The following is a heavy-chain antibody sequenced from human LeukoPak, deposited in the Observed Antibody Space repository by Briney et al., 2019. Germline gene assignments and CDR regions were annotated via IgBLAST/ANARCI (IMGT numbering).Heavy chain of an antibody. J-gene: IGHJ4*02. CDR2: INPNSGGT. D-gene: IGHD3-3*01. V-gene: IGHV1-2*02. CDR1: GYTFTGYY. Sequence: ASVKVSCKASGYTFTGYYMHWVRQAPGQGLEWMGWINPNSGGTNYAQKFQGGVTMTRDTSISTAYMELSRLRSDDTAVYYCARAKTYYDFWSGSYWGQGTLVTVSS. CDR3: ARAKTYYDFWSGSY.